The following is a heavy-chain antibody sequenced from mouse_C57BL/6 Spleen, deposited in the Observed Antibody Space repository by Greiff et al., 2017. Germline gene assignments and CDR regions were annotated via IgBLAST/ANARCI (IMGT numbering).Heavy chain of an antibody. CDR2: IYPGDGDT. J-gene: IGHJ1*03. Sequence: VQLQQSGAELVKPGASVKISCKASGYAFSSYWMNWVKQRPGKGLEWIGQIYPGDGDTNYNGKFKGKATLTADNSSSTAYMQLSSLTSEDSAVYFCARSHYGSSYWYFDVWGTGTTVTVSS. D-gene: IGHD1-1*01. V-gene: IGHV1-80*01. CDR3: ARSHYGSSYWYFDV. CDR1: GYAFSSYW.